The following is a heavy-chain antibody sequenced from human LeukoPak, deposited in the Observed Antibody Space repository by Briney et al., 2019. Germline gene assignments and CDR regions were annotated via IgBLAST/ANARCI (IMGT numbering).Heavy chain of an antibody. J-gene: IGHJ3*02. CDR2: TYYRSKWYN. V-gene: IGHV6-1*01. D-gene: IGHD5-12*01. CDR3: AGTNLAARLASDI. Sequence: SQTLSLTCAISGDSVSSNSAAWNWIRQSPSRGLEWLGRTYYRSKWYNDYAVSVKSRITINPDTSKNQFSLQLNSVTPEDTAVYHCAGTNLAARLASDIWGQGTMVTVSS. CDR1: GDSVSSNSAA.